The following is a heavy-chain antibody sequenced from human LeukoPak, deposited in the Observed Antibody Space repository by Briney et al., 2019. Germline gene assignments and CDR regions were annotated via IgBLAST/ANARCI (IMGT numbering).Heavy chain of an antibody. V-gene: IGHV3-66*01. CDR3: AREGSQGSGSYFGY. CDR1: GLTFSSYS. Sequence: PGGSLRLSCVVSGLTFSSYSMSWVRQAPGKGLEWVSVIYRDGSTYYADSVKGRFTISRDNSKNTLYLQMNSLRAEDTAVYYCAREGSQGSGSYFGYWGQGTLVTVSS. D-gene: IGHD3-10*01. CDR2: IYRDGST. J-gene: IGHJ4*02.